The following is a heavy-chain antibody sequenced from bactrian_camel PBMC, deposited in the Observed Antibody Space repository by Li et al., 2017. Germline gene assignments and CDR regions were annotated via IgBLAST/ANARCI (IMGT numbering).Heavy chain of an antibody. CDR1: GFTFSTTH. V-gene: IGHV3-2*01. CDR3: AAEASYSGDLFGF. Sequence: LVESGGNLVQPGGSLRLSCVASGFTFSTTHMSWVRQPPGKGLEWVSSIMSDGTKSRYPDSVKGRFTISKDSAENTLYLQMNSLKPEDTVMYYCAAEASYSGDLFGFWGQGTQVTVS. D-gene: IGHD2*01. J-gene: IGHJ6*01. CDR2: IMSDGTKS.